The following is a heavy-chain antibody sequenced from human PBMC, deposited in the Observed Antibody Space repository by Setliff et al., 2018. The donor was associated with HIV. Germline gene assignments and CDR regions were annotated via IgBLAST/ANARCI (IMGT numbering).Heavy chain of an antibody. D-gene: IGHD3-16*02. Sequence: SETLSLTCAVYGGSFSGYYWSWIRQPPGKGLEWIGEINHSGSTNYNPSLKSRVTISVDTSKNQFSLKLSSVTAADTAVYYCAREEYSYIDFWGQGKLVTVSS. V-gene: IGHV4-34*01. CDR3: AREEYSYIDF. J-gene: IGHJ4*02. CDR2: INHSGST. CDR1: GGSFSGYY.